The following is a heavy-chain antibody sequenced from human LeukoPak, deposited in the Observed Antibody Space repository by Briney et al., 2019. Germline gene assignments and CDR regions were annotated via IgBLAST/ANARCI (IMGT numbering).Heavy chain of an antibody. CDR2: ISYDGSNK. V-gene: IGHV3-30*18. J-gene: IGHJ4*02. D-gene: IGHD2/OR15-2a*01. CDR1: GFTFSSYG. Sequence: PGGSLRLSCAASGFTFSSYGMHWVRQAPGKGLEWVAVISYDGSNKYYADSVKGRFTISRDNSKNTLYLQMNSLRAEDTAVYYCAKDSISTGYWGQGTLSPSPQ. CDR3: AKDSISTGY.